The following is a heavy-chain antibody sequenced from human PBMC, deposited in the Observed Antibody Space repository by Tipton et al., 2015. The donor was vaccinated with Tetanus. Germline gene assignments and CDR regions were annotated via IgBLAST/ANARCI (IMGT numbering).Heavy chain of an antibody. J-gene: IGHJ5*02. V-gene: IGHV4-31*03. CDR2: VYYSGDT. CDR3: ARDQGGGRVVRLNWFDP. D-gene: IGHD6-6*01. CDR1: GGSISSGGFF. Sequence: TLSLTCTVSGGSISSGGFFWNWLRQSPGKGLEWIGYVYYSGDTYYNPSFKSRVTISVDTSKNQFSQDLYSVTAADTAVYYCARDQGGGRVVRLNWFDPWGQGTLVTVSS.